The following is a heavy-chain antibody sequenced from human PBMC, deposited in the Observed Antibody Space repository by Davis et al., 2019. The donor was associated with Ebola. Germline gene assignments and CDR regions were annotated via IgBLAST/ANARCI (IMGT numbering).Heavy chain of an antibody. V-gene: IGHV3-23*01. CDR2: ISGSGGST. Sequence: GESLKISCAASGFTFSSYAMSWVRQAPGKGLEWVSAISGSGGSTYYADSVKGRSTISRDNTKNSLYLQMNSLRDEDTALYYCSRGGAVKFDYWGQGTLVTVSS. CDR1: GFTFSSYA. D-gene: IGHD4-17*01. J-gene: IGHJ4*02. CDR3: SRGGAVKFDY.